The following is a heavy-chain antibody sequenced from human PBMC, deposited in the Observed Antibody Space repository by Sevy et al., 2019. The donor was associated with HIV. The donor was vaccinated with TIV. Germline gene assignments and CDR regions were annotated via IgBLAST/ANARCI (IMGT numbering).Heavy chain of an antibody. CDR2: ISYDGSNK. J-gene: IGHJ6*02. CDR3: ARGGVYYGSDYYYSMDV. CDR1: GFTFSTYT. V-gene: IGHV3-30-3*01. Sequence: GGSLRLSCAASGFTFSTYTVHWVRQAPGKGLEWVAVISYDGSNKYYVDSVKGRLTISRDNSKDTLYLQMNSLRAEDSAVYYCARGGVYYGSDYYYSMDVWGQGTTVTVSS. D-gene: IGHD3-10*01.